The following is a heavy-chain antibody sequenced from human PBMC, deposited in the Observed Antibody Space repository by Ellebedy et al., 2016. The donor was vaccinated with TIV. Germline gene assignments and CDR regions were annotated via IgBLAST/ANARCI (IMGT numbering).Heavy chain of an antibody. CDR3: ARSGYKANAFDI. CDR2: ISAYNGHT. D-gene: IGHD3-22*01. J-gene: IGHJ3*02. V-gene: IGHV1-18*01. Sequence: AASVKVSCKASTNTFTSHYIIWVRQAPGQGLEWMGWISAYNGHTNYAQNLQGKVTMTTDTSTSTAFMELRSLRSDDAAVYYCARSGYKANAFDIWGQGTMVTVSS. CDR1: TNTFTSHY.